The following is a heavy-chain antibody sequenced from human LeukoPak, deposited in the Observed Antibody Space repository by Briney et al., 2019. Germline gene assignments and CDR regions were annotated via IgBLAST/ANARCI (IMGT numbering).Heavy chain of an antibody. D-gene: IGHD3-22*01. Sequence: PGGSLRLSCAASGFTFSTYSMNWVRQAPGKGLEWVSSISSSGSYIYYADSVKGRFTISIDNAKNSLYLQMNSLRADDTAVYYCAKLSDYYDSSGYSDYWGQGTLVTVSS. CDR1: GFTFSTYS. CDR3: AKLSDYYDSSGYSDY. CDR2: ISSSGSYI. J-gene: IGHJ4*02. V-gene: IGHV3-21*01.